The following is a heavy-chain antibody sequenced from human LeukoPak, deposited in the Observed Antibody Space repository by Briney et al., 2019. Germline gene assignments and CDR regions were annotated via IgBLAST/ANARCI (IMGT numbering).Heavy chain of an antibody. CDR2: IVVGSGNT. Sequence: GASVKVSCKASGFTFTSSAVQWVRQARGQRLEWIGWIVVGSGNTNYAQKFQERVTITRDMSTSTAYMELSSLRSEDTAVCYCAADSSGYYYFDYWGQGTLVTVSS. V-gene: IGHV1-58*01. D-gene: IGHD3-22*01. CDR3: AADSSGYYYFDY. J-gene: IGHJ4*02. CDR1: GFTFTSSA.